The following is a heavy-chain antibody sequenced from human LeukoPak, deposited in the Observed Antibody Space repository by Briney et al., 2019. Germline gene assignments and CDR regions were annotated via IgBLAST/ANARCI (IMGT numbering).Heavy chain of an antibody. CDR1: GFTFSSYG. Sequence: GGSLRLSCAASGFTFSSYGMHWVRQAPGKGLEWVAFIRYDGSNKYYADSVKGRFTISRDNSKNTLYLQMNSLRAEDTAVYYCAKGSCVGSGYYCLDYFDYWGQGTLVTVSS. CDR2: IRYDGSNK. CDR3: AKGSCVGSGYYCLDYFDY. J-gene: IGHJ4*02. D-gene: IGHD3-22*01. V-gene: IGHV3-30*02.